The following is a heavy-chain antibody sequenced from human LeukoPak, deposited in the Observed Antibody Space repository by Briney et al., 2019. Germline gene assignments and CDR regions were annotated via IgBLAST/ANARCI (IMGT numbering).Heavy chain of an antibody. Sequence: ASVKVSCKASGYTFTGYYMHWVRQAPGQGLEWMGWINPNSGGTNYAQKFQGRVTMTRDTSISTAYMELSRLRSDDTAVYYCARQRQRGYSGYDNDYWGQGTLITVSS. J-gene: IGHJ4*02. CDR3: ARQRQRGYSGYDNDY. V-gene: IGHV1-2*02. D-gene: IGHD5-12*01. CDR2: INPNSGGT. CDR1: GYTFTGYY.